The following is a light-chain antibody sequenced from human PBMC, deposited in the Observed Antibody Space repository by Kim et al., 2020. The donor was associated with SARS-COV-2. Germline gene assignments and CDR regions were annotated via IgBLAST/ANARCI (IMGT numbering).Light chain of an antibody. CDR1: QGITNH. J-gene: IGKJ5*01. CDR3: QQYKNYPPT. Sequence: DIQMTQSPSSLSASVGDTVTITCRASQGITNHLAWFQQKPGKAPKSLIFAASGLHSGVPSRFSGSGSGTDFTLTISSLQPEDFATYYCQQYKNYPPTLGQGTRLEIK. CDR2: AAS. V-gene: IGKV1-16*01.